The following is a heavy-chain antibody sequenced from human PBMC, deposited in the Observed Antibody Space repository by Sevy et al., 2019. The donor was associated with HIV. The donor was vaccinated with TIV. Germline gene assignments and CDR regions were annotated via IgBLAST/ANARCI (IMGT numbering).Heavy chain of an antibody. CDR2: INCIGAAT. V-gene: IGHV3-9*01. Sequence: GGSLRLSCAASGFTFDTYAMHWVRQAPGKGLEWVSGINCIGAATGYADSVRGRFTISRDNAKKSLFLHMNSLRPEDTAIYYCAKDMSRGGTGTGLDDWGQGTLVTVSS. J-gene: IGHJ4*02. D-gene: IGHD1-7*01. CDR1: GFTFDTYA. CDR3: AKDMSRGGTGTGLDD.